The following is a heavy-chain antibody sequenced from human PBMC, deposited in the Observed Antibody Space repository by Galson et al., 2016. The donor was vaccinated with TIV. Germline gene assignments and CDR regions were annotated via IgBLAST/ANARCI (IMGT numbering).Heavy chain of an antibody. CDR2: INPIFRTP. CDR1: GGTFSFYA. D-gene: IGHD2-15*01. V-gene: IGHV1-69*13. Sequence: SVKVSCKASGGTFSFYAITWVRQAPGQGLEWMGGINPIFRTPNYAQKFQGRVTMTADDSTRTAYMELSSRGSEDTAVYYCARETCSGGTCYSRIGAFDIWGQGTMVTVSS. J-gene: IGHJ3*02. CDR3: ARETCSGGTCYSRIGAFDI.